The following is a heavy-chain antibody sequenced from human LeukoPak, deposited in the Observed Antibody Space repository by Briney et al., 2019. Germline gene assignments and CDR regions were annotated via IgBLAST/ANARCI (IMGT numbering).Heavy chain of an antibody. J-gene: IGHJ4*02. CDR2: IYYSGST. CDR1: GGSISTYY. CDR3: ARHGASGNYDLHFDY. D-gene: IGHD1-7*01. V-gene: IGHV4-59*01. Sequence: SETLSLTCTVSGGSISTYYWSWIRQSPGKGLEWIGYIYYSGSTNYNPSLKSRVTISVDTSKNQFSLKLSSVTAADTAVYYCARHGASGNYDLHFDYWGQGTLVTVSS.